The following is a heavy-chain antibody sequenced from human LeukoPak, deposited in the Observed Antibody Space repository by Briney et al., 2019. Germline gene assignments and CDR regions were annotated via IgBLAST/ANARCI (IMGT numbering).Heavy chain of an antibody. D-gene: IGHD2-2*01. CDR1: GFTFTSYA. J-gene: IGHJ4*02. CDR2: ISGSGGST. CDR3: AREDCSSTSCRSYDY. Sequence: GGPLRLSCATSGFTFTSYAMSWVRQAPGKGLEWVSGISGSGGSTYYADSVKGRFTISRDNSKNTLYLQMNSLSAEDTAVYYCAREDCSSTSCRSYDYWGQGTLVTVSS. V-gene: IGHV3-23*01.